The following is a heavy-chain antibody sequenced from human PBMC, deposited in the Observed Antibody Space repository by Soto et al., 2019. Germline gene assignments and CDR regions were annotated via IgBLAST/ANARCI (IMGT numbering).Heavy chain of an antibody. CDR1: GFTFSSYA. CDR2: ISGSGGST. Sequence: PGGSLRLSCAASGFTFSSYAMSWVRQAPGKGLEWVSAISGSGGSTYYADSVKGRFTISRDNSKNTLYLQMNSLRAEDTAVYYCAKSFRFPYDFWSGYYFDYWGQGTLVTVSS. V-gene: IGHV3-23*01. J-gene: IGHJ4*02. D-gene: IGHD3-3*01. CDR3: AKSFRFPYDFWSGYYFDY.